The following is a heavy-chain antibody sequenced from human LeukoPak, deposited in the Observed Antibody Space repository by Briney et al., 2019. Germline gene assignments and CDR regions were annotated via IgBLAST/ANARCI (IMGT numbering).Heavy chain of an antibody. Sequence: GGSLRLSCAASGFTFNSYSMNWVRQAPGKGLEWVSSISSSSSYIYYADSVKGRFTISRDNAKNSLYLQMNSLRAEDTAVYYCGKGYYDYVWGSYYFDYWGQGTLVTVSS. CDR2: ISSSSSYI. CDR1: GFTFNSYS. CDR3: GKGYYDYVWGSYYFDY. V-gene: IGHV3-21*04. D-gene: IGHD3-16*01. J-gene: IGHJ4*02.